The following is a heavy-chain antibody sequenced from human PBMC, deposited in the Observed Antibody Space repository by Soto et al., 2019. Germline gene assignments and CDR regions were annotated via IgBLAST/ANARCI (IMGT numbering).Heavy chain of an antibody. J-gene: IGHJ4*02. CDR1: GDSVSSNSAA. CDR2: TYYRSKWYN. D-gene: IGHD6-13*01. V-gene: IGHV6-1*01. CDR3: AKSPGSSWSFDY. Sequence: PSQTLSLTCAISGDSVSSNSAAWNWIRQSPSRGLEWLGRTYYRSKWYNDYAVSVKGRITFNPDTSKNQFSLQLNSVTPEDTAVYDCAKSPGSSWSFDYWGQGTLVTVSS.